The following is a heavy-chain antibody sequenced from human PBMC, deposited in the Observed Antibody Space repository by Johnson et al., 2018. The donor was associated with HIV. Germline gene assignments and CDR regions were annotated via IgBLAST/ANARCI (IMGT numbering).Heavy chain of an antibody. J-gene: IGHJ3*02. CDR3: ARDGAYSSSWYSAFDI. V-gene: IGHV3-66*02. D-gene: IGHD6-13*01. Sequence: VQLVESGGGVVQPGGSLRLSCAVSTFTFSDYYMRWIRQAPGKGLEWVSVIYSGGSTYYAHSVKGRFATSRDNSKNTLYLQMNSRRAEDTAVYYCARDGAYSSSWYSAFDIWGQGTMVTVSS. CDR2: IYSGGST. CDR1: TFTFSDYY.